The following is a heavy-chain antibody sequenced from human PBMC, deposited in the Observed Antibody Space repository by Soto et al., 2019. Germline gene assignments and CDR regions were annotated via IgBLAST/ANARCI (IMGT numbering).Heavy chain of an antibody. Sequence: EVQLLESGGDLVQPGGSLRLSCAASGCPFTAYTMSWFRQAPGQGLEWVSAISVCGDKTYYADSVKGRFTISRDDAKNTLYLQLNSQRVDDTAIYYWAKGRWLDDCGQGTLVTVSS. CDR2: ISVCGDKT. J-gene: IGHJ4*02. CDR3: AKGRWLDD. CDR1: GCPFTAYT. D-gene: IGHD5-12*01. V-gene: IGHV3-23*01.